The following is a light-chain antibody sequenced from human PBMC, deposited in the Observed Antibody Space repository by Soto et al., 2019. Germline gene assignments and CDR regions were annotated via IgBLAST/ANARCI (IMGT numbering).Light chain of an antibody. J-gene: IGKJ4*01. CDR3: QQRSNWPT. Sequence: EIVLTQSPATLSLSPGQRATLSCRASQSVSSYLAGYQQKPGQAPRLLIYDASNRATGIPARFSGSGSGTDFTLIISSLEPEDFAVYYCQQRSNWPTFGGGTKVEIK. CDR2: DAS. CDR1: QSVSSY. V-gene: IGKV3-11*01.